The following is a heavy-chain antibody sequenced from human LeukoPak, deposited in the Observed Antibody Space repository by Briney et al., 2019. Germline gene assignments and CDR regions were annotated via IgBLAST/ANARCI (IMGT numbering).Heavy chain of an antibody. CDR1: GFTLSSYE. V-gene: IGHV3-48*03. CDR2: ISSSASNR. D-gene: IGHD1/OR15-1a*01. J-gene: IGHJ3*02. Sequence: PGGSLRLSSAPSGFTLSSYEINWVRQAPGTGVEWVSYISSSASNRNYPDSVKGRFTISRDNAKNSLYLQMSSLRAEDTAVYYCARENTEDAFDIWGQGTMVIVSS. CDR3: ARENTEDAFDI.